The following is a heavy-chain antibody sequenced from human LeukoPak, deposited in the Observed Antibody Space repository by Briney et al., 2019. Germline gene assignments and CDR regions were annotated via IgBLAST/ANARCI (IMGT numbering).Heavy chain of an antibody. D-gene: IGHD6-13*01. J-gene: IGHJ5*02. Sequence: PGGSLRLSCAVSGFTFSSYAMSWVRQAPGMGLEWVSSISGSGGSTYYADSVKGRFTISRDNSKNTLFLQMNSLRAEDTAVYYCAKSETAAAGTLCDHWGQGILVTVSS. CDR2: ISGSGGST. CDR3: AKSETAAAGTLCDH. CDR1: GFTFSSYA. V-gene: IGHV3-23*01.